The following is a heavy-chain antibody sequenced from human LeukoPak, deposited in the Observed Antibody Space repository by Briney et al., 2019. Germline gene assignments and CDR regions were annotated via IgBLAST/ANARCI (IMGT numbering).Heavy chain of an antibody. CDR2: INHSGST. Sequence: SETLSLTCAVYGGSFSGYYWSWIRQPPGKGLEWIGEINHSGSTNYNPSLKSRVTISVDTSKNQFSLKLSSVTAADTAVYYCARGNYDFWSGYSYYYYYYYMDVWGKGTTVTVSS. CDR3: ARGNYDFWSGYSYYYYYYYMDV. D-gene: IGHD3-3*01. V-gene: IGHV4-34*01. CDR1: GGSFSGYY. J-gene: IGHJ6*03.